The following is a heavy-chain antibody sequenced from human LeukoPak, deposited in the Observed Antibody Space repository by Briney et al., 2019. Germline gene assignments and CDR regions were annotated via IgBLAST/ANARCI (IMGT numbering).Heavy chain of an antibody. Sequence: GGSLRLSCAASGFIVSSNYMSWVRQAPGKGLEWVSVIYSGGSTYYADSVKGRFTISRDNSKNTLYLQMNSLRAEDTAVYYCARDREASWFDPWGQGTLVTVSS. CDR1: GFIVSSNY. J-gene: IGHJ5*02. V-gene: IGHV3-53*01. CDR2: IYSGGST. CDR3: ARDREASWFDP.